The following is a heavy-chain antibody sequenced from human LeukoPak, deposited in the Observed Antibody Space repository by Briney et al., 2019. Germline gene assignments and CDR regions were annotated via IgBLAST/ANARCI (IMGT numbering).Heavy chain of an antibody. J-gene: IGHJ5*02. Sequence: SETLSLTCAVSGGSISSSNWWSWVRQPPGKGLEWIGEIYHSGSTNYNPSLKSRVTISVDKSKNQFSLKLSSVTAADTAVYYCARSRAFNSGAFDPWGQGSLVTVSS. CDR1: GGSISSSNW. CDR3: ARSRAFNSGAFDP. D-gene: IGHD1-26*01. CDR2: IYHSGST. V-gene: IGHV4-4*02.